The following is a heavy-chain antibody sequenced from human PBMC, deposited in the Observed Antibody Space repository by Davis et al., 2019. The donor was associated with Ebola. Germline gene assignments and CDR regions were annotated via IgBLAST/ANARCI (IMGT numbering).Heavy chain of an antibody. Sequence: SVKVSCKASGGTFSSYAISWVRQAPGQGLEWMGRIIPILGIANYAQRFQGRVTITADKSTSTVYMELSSLRSEDTAVYYCAREQQLAAYYHGMDVWGQGTTVTVSS. CDR1: GGTFSSYA. D-gene: IGHD6-13*01. CDR3: AREQQLAAYYHGMDV. J-gene: IGHJ6*02. V-gene: IGHV1-69*04. CDR2: IIPILGIA.